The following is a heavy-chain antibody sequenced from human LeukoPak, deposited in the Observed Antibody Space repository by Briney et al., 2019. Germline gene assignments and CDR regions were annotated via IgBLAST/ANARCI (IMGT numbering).Heavy chain of an antibody. D-gene: IGHD3-16*02. J-gene: IGHJ4*02. V-gene: IGHV3-7*01. CDR1: GFTFSSSW. CDR2: IKQDGSEK. CDR3: ARDSNAMGELSY. Sequence: GGSLRLSCAASGFTFSSSWMNWVRQAPGKGLEWVANIKQDGSEKYYVDSVKGRFTISRDNTKNSLYLQMDSLRAEDTAVYYCARDSNAMGELSYWGQGTLVTVSS.